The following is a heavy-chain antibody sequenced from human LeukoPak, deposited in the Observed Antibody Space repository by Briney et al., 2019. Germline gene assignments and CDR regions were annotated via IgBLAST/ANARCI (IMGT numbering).Heavy chain of an antibody. V-gene: IGHV3-23*01. CDR3: AKDGYCSGGSCYHNWFDP. CDR2: ISGSGGST. CDR1: GFTFSSYA. D-gene: IGHD2-15*01. Sequence: GGSLRLSCAASGFTFSSYAMSWVRQAPGKGLEWVSAISGSGGSTYYADSVKGRFTISRDNSKNTLYLQMNSLRAEDTAVYYCAKDGYCSGGSCYHNWFDPWGQGTLVTVSS. J-gene: IGHJ5*02.